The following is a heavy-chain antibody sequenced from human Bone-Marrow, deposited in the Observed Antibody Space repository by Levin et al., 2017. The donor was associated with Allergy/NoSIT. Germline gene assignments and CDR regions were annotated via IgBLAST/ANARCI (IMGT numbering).Heavy chain of an antibody. V-gene: IGHV4-59*11. CDR2: LYSGAST. CDR3: AGGPRAPSGMDV. Sequence: PSETLSLTCTVSGYPISSHYWSWIRQPPGKGLEWIGYLYSGASTIYNPSLKSRVTISVDRSKNQFSLKLTSVSAADPAVYYCAGGPRAPSGMDVWGQGTTVIVSS. J-gene: IGHJ6*02. CDR1: GYPISSHY.